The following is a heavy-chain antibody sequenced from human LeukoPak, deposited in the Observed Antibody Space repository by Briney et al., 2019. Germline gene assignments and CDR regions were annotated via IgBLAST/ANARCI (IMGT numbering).Heavy chain of an antibody. D-gene: IGHD2-15*01. CDR1: GFTFSSYW. CDR3: AKDGGARGRPDAFDV. CDR2: IGGSGATT. V-gene: IGHV3-23*01. Sequence: GGSLRLSCAVSGFTFSSYWMHWVRQAPGKGLEWVSAIGGSGATTYYADSVKGRFTISRDNSENTLYLIMNSLRAEDTAVYHCAKDGGARGRPDAFDVWGQGTMVTVSS. J-gene: IGHJ3*01.